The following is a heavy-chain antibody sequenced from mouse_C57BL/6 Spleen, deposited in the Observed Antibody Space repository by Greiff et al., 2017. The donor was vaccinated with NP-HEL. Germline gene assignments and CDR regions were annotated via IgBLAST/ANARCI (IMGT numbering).Heavy chain of an antibody. Sequence: VQLQQSGAELVKPGASVKMSCKASGYTFTSYWITWVKQRPGQGLEWIGDIYPGSGSTNYNEKFKSKATLTVDTSSSTAYMQLSSLTSEDSAVYYCARVDYGRDSYYYAMDYWGQGTSVTVSS. V-gene: IGHV1-55*01. CDR3: ARVDYGRDSYYYAMDY. CDR2: IYPGSGST. D-gene: IGHD1-1*01. CDR1: GYTFTSYW. J-gene: IGHJ4*01.